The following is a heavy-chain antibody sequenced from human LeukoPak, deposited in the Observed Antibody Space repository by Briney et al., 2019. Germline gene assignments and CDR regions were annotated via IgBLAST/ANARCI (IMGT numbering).Heavy chain of an antibody. CDR3: AGRSARYFDS. CDR2: VFYRGPT. D-gene: IGHD1-26*01. V-gene: IGHV4-59*01. CDR1: GDSIDSYY. Sequence: SETLSLTCTVSGDSIDSYYWSWIRQPPGEGLQWIGYVFYRGPTNYDASLKSRVAISVDRSKNQFSLKLTSVSAADTAVYYCAGRSARYFDSWGQETPVTVSS. J-gene: IGHJ4*02.